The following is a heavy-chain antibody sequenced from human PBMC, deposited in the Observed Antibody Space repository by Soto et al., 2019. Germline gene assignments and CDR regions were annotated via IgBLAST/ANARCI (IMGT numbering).Heavy chain of an antibody. J-gene: IGHJ6*01. Sequence: GGSLRLSCTASGFTFNHYAMTWVRQAPGRGLEWVASVSDRGGSKKYADSVKGRFIISRDNSNSTLYLQMDSLGGEDTAVYYCAKDSTVTTSLYFYYYGFDVWGQGTTVTVSS. D-gene: IGHD4-17*01. CDR2: VSDRGGSK. CDR1: GFTFNHYA. V-gene: IGHV3-23*01. CDR3: AKDSTVTTSLYFYYYGFDV.